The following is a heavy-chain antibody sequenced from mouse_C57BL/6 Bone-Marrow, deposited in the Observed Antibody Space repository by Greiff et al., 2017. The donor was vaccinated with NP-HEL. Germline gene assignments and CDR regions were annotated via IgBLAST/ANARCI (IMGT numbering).Heavy chain of an antibody. CDR2: IDPANGNT. CDR3: ARTSITTVVDWYFDV. CDR1: GFNIKNTY. V-gene: IGHV14-3*01. D-gene: IGHD1-1*01. J-gene: IGHJ1*03. Sequence: VQLQQSVAELVRPGASVKLSCTASGFNIKNTYMHWVKQRPEQGLEWIGRIDPANGNTKYAPKFQGKATITADTSSNTAYLQLSSLTSEDTAIYYCARTSITTVVDWYFDVRGTGTTVTVSS.